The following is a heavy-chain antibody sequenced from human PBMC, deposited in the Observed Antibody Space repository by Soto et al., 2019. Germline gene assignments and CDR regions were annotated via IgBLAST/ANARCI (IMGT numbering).Heavy chain of an antibody. CDR3: ARLFSGWYYRAEYFQH. CDR1: GGSISSSSYY. CDR2: IYYSGST. J-gene: IGHJ1*01. Sequence: SETLSLTCTVSGGSISSSSYYWGWIRQPPGKGLEWIGSIYYSGSTYYNPSLKSRVTISVDTSKNQFSLKLSSVTAADTAVYYCARLFSGWYYRAEYFQHWGQGTLVTVSS. V-gene: IGHV4-39*01. D-gene: IGHD6-13*01.